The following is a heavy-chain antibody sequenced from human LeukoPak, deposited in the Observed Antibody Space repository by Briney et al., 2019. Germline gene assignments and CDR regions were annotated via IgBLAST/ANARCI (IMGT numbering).Heavy chain of an antibody. CDR1: GFTFSSYS. Sequence: GGSLRLSCAASGFTFSSYSMNWVRQAPGKGLEWVSSISSSSSYIYYADSVEGRFTISRDNAKNSLYLQMNSLRAEDTAVYYCARVSNYYDSSGLIFDAFDIWGQGTMVTVSS. CDR3: ARVSNYYDSSGLIFDAFDI. V-gene: IGHV3-21*01. D-gene: IGHD3-22*01. J-gene: IGHJ3*02. CDR2: ISSSSSYI.